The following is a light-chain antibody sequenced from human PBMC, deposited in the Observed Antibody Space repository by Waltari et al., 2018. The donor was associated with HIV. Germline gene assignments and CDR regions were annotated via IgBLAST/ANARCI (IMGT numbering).Light chain of an antibody. J-gene: IGKJ1*01. CDR3: QQYGSSPGT. Sequence: ETVLTQSPGTLSLSPGERATLSCRASQSVSSGYLAWYQQKPGQAPRLLIYGAASRATGIPDRFSGSGSGTDFTLTISRLEPEDFAVYYCQQYGSSPGTFGQGTKVEI. CDR1: QSVSSGY. CDR2: GAA. V-gene: IGKV3-20*01.